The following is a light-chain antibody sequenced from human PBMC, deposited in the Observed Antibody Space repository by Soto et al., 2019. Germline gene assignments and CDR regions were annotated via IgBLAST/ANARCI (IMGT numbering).Light chain of an antibody. J-gene: IGKJ3*01. CDR3: QHSYNIPLT. V-gene: IGKV1-39*01. CDR2: PAS. CDR1: QSITTY. Sequence: DIQMTQSPSSLSASVGDRVTITCRASQSITTYLNWYQQKPGKAPKLLIYPASTLQSGVPSRFSGSGSGTNFTLTISSLQPEDFATHYCQHSYNIPLTFGPGTRWIS.